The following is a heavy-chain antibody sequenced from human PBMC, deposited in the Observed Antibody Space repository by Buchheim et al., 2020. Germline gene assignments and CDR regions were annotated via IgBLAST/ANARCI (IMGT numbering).Heavy chain of an antibody. V-gene: IGHV4-34*01. D-gene: IGHD6-6*01. CDR1: GGSFSGYY. CDR2: INHSGST. Sequence: QVQLQQWGAGLLKPSETLSLTCAVYGGSFSGYYWSWIRQPPGKGLEWIGEINHSGSTNYNPSLKSRVTISVDTSKNQLSLKLSSVTAADTAVYYCARGAARLRYNWFDPWGQGTL. J-gene: IGHJ5*02. CDR3: ARGAARLRYNWFDP.